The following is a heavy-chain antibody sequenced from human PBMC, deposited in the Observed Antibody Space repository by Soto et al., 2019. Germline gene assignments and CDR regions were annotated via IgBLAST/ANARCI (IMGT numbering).Heavy chain of an antibody. CDR1: GGTFNTYS. Sequence: QVQLVQSGAEVKKPGSSVKVSCKASGGTFNTYSFGWLRQAPGQGLQWMGSIIPFIGAPNYAQNFQDRVTTAADESTTTADMELSGLKSEDTAVYFGARGGDSSSLRAFYSYGFDVWGQGTSVTVSS. CDR3: ARGGDSSSLRAFYSYGFDV. D-gene: IGHD6-6*01. V-gene: IGHV1-69*18. J-gene: IGHJ6*02. CDR2: IIPFIGAP.